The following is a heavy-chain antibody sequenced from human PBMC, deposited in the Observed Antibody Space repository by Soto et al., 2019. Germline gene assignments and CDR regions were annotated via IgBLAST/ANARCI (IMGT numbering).Heavy chain of an antibody. D-gene: IGHD6-13*01. V-gene: IGHV3-74*01. CDR1: GFTFSSYL. Sequence: PGGSLRLSCAASGFTFSSYLMHWVRQAPGKGLVWVSRINSDGSSTSYADSVKGRFTISRDNAKNTLYLQMNSLRAEDTAVYYCASPYSSSWSQGFDPWGQGTMVTV. CDR2: INSDGSST. J-gene: IGHJ5*02. CDR3: ASPYSSSWSQGFDP.